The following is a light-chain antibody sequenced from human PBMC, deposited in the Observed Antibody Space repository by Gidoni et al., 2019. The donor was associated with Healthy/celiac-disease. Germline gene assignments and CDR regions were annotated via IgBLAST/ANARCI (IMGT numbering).Light chain of an antibody. J-gene: IGKJ4*01. V-gene: IGKV3-15*01. CDR3: QQYTNLPLT. CDR2: GAS. CDR1: QSVSSN. Sequence: EIVMTKSPATLSVSPGERATLHCRASQSVSSNLAVYQKKPGQAPRLRLYGASTRATGIPARFSGSWSGTEFTITISSLQSEDFAVYYCQQYTNLPLTFGGGTKVEIK.